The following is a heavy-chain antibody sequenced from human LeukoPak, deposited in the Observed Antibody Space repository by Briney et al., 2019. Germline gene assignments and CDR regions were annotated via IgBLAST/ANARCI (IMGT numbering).Heavy chain of an antibody. V-gene: IGHV3-30-3*01. Sequence: GGSLRLSCAASGFTFSSYAMHWVRQAPGKGLEWVAVISYDGSNKYYADSVKGRFTISRDNSKNTLYLQMNSLRAEDTAVYYCASSRYVWGSYLAFDIWGQGTMVTVSS. J-gene: IGHJ3*02. CDR1: GFTFSSYA. CDR3: ASSRYVWGSYLAFDI. D-gene: IGHD3-16*02. CDR2: ISYDGSNK.